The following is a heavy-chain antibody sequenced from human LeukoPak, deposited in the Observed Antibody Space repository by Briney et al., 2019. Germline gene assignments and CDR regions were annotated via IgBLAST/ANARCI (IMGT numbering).Heavy chain of an antibody. Sequence: SETLSLTCTVSGYSISSGYYWGWIRQPPGKGLEWIGSIYHSGSVYFNPSLKSRVTISVDTSNNQFSLKLSSVTAADTAVYYCASTITVTTGYWGQGTLVTVSS. V-gene: IGHV4-38-2*02. CDR3: ASTITVTTGY. J-gene: IGHJ4*02. D-gene: IGHD4-17*01. CDR1: GYSISSGYY. CDR2: IYHSGSV.